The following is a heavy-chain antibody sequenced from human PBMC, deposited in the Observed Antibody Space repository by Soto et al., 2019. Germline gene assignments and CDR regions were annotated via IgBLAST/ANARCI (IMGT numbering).Heavy chain of an antibody. CDR3: ARSTVTSD. D-gene: IGHD4-17*01. V-gene: IGHV3-48*03. J-gene: IGHJ4*02. CDR1: GFTFSSFE. Sequence: GGSLRLSCAASGFTFSSFEMIWVRQAPGKGLEWISYISDSGRTMYYADSVKGRFTISRDNAKNSLYLQMNSLRVEDTALYYCARSTVTSDWGQGTLVTVS. CDR2: ISDSGRTM.